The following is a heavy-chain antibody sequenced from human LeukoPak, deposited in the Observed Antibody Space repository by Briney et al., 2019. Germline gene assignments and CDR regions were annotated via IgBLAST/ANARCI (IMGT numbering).Heavy chain of an antibody. J-gene: IGHJ4*02. CDR3: ASISIAAPY. Sequence: PGGSLRLSCAASGFTFSDYYMSWIRQAPGKGLEWVSYISSSSSYTNYADSVKGRFTISRDNAKNSLYLQMNSLGAEDTAVYYCASISIAAPYWGQGTLVTVSS. D-gene: IGHD6-13*01. CDR2: ISSSSSYT. V-gene: IGHV3-11*06. CDR1: GFTFSDYY.